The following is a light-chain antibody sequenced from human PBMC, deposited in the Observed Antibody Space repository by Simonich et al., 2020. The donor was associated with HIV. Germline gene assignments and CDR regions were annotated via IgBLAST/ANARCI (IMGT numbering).Light chain of an antibody. CDR3: QQYYTTPQT. V-gene: IGKV4-1*01. J-gene: IGKJ1*01. Sequence: DIVMTQSPDSLAVSLGERATINCKSSQSVLYSSNNKNYLVWYQQKPGQPPKLLIYWASTRESGVPDRFSASGSGTDFTLTISSLQAEDVAVYYCQQYYTTPQTFGQGTKVEIK. CDR2: WAS. CDR1: QSVLYSSNNKNY.